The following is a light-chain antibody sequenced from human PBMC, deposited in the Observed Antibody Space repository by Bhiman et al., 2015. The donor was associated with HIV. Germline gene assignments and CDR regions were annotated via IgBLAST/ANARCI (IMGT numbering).Light chain of an antibody. CDR3: SSHGGDNNFDI. J-gene: IGLJ1*01. CDR2: EVT. V-gene: IGLV2-8*01. CDR1: GSDVGLYNS. Sequence: QSALTQPASVSGSPGQSITISCTGTGSDVGLYNSVSWYQHHPGKAPKLLIYEVTKRPSGVPDRFSASKSGNTASLTVSGLQADDEADYYCSSHGGDNNFDIFGTGTKVTVL.